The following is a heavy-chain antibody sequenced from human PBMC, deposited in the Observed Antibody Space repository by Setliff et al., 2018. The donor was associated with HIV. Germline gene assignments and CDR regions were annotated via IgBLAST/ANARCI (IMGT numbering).Heavy chain of an antibody. V-gene: IGHV1-2*06. CDR1: GYTFTGYY. Sequence: ASVKVSCKASGYTFTGYYMHWVRQAPGQGLEWMGRINPNSGGTNYAQKFQGRVTMTRDTSISTAYMELSRLRSDDTAVCYCARPGYYDSSGPYAFDIWGQGTMVTVSS. D-gene: IGHD3-22*01. J-gene: IGHJ3*02. CDR3: ARPGYYDSSGPYAFDI. CDR2: INPNSGGT.